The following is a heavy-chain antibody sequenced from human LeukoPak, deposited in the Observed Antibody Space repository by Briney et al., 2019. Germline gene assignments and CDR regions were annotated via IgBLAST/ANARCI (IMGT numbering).Heavy chain of an antibody. CDR2: ITGPSGIT. Sequence: TGGSLRLSCAASGFTFSSYAMSWVRQAPGKGLEWVSTITGPSGITYYADSVKGRFTISRDNSKNALFLQMDSLRVEDTAIYYCANDKGWAPSAWGQGTLVTVSS. J-gene: IGHJ5*02. CDR1: GFTFSSYA. CDR3: ANDKGWAPSA. D-gene: IGHD1-26*01. V-gene: IGHV3-23*01.